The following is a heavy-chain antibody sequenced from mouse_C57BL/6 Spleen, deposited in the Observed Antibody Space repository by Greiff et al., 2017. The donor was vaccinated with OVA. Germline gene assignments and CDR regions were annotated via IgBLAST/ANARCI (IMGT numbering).Heavy chain of an antibody. CDR3: ARDEDYGSSPFAY. CDR2: INPGSGGT. V-gene: IGHV1-54*01. Sequence: QVQLQQSGAELVRPGTSVKVSCKASGYAFTNYLIEWVKQRPGQGLEWIGVINPGSGGTNYNEKFKGKATLTADKSSSTAYMQLSSLTSEDSAVYFCARDEDYGSSPFAYWGQGTLVTVSA. D-gene: IGHD1-1*01. J-gene: IGHJ3*01. CDR1: GYAFTNYL.